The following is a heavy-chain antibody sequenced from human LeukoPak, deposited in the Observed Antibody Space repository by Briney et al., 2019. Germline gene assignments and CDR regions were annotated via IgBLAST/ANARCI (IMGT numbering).Heavy chain of an antibody. CDR1: GYTFISYA. D-gene: IGHD1-26*01. CDR3: ARESRSGSFGWAFDI. Sequence: ASVKVSCKAFGYTFISYAMNWVRQAPGQGLEWMGWINANTGNPTYAQGFTGRFVFSLDTSVSTAYLQISSLKAEDTAVYYCARESRSGSFGWAFDIWGQGTMVTVSS. V-gene: IGHV7-4-1*02. CDR2: INANTGNP. J-gene: IGHJ3*02.